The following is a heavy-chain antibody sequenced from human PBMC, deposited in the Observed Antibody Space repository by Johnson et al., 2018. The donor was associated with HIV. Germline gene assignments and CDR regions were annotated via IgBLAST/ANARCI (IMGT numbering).Heavy chain of an antibody. D-gene: IGHD4-17*01. Sequence: LLVESGGGLVKPGGSLRLSCAASGFTFSDYYMSWIRQAPGKGLEWVSYISSSGSTIYYADSVKGRFTISRDNSKNTLYLQMNSLRAEDTAVYYCAKTRTTVTTIDAFDIWGQGTMVTVSS. CDR1: GFTFSDYY. J-gene: IGHJ3*02. V-gene: IGHV3-11*04. CDR2: ISSSGSTI. CDR3: AKTRTTVTTIDAFDI.